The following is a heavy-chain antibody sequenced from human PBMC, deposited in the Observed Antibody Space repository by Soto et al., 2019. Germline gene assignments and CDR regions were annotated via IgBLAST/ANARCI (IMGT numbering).Heavy chain of an antibody. D-gene: IGHD2-15*01. Sequence: EVQLLESGGCLVPPEGSLRLSCTASGFTFSDNAMTWVRQAPGKGLEWLSGISGGGSGAYYADSVKGRFTVSRANSNNTLFLQMDSLRVEDTAVYYCAIDLWWYTHWGQGTLVTVSS. V-gene: IGHV3-23*01. CDR2: ISGGGSGA. CDR3: AIDLWWYTH. CDR1: GFTFSDNA. J-gene: IGHJ4*02.